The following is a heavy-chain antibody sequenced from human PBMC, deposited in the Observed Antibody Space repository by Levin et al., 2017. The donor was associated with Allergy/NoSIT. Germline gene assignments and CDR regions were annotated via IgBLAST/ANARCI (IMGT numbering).Heavy chain of an antibody. V-gene: IGHV3-9*01. J-gene: IGHJ3*02. CDR3: AKDQGYDFSTDAFDI. Sequence: GGSLRLSCTASGFTFDDYAMHWVRQAPGKGLEWVSGITWNSGTIRYADSVKGRFTISRDNAKNSLYMQMNSLRAEDTAFYYCAKDQGYDFSTDAFDIWGQGTMVTVSS. CDR1: GFTFDDYA. D-gene: IGHD3-3*01. CDR2: ITWNSGTI.